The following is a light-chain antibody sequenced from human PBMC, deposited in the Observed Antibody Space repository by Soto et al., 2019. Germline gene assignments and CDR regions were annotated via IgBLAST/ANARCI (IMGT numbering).Light chain of an antibody. CDR3: SSYTSSSLYV. V-gene: IGLV2-14*01. CDR2: DVS. J-gene: IGLJ1*01. CDR1: SSDVGGYNY. Sequence: QSVLTQPASVSGSPVQSITIPCTGTSSDVGGYNYVSWYQQHPGKAPKLMIYDVSNRPSGVSNRFSGSKSGNTASLTISGLQAEDEADYYCSSYTSSSLYVFGTGTKVTVL.